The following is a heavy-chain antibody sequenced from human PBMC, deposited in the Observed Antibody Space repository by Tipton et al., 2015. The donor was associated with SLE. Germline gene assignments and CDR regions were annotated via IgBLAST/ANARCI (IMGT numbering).Heavy chain of an antibody. CDR1: GGSFSGYY. V-gene: IGHV4-34*01. J-gene: IGHJ3*02. CDR2: INHSGST. Sequence: TLSLTCAVYGGSFSGYYWSWIRQPPGKGLEWIGEINHSGSTNYNPSLKSRVTISVDTSKNQFSLKLSSVTAADTAVYYCAGGTNGAWAFDIWGQGTMVTVSS. CDR3: AGGTNGAWAFDI. D-gene: IGHD2-8*01.